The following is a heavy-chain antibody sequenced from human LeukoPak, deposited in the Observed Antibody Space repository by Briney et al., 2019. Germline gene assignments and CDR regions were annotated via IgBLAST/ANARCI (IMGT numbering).Heavy chain of an antibody. CDR2: INYNGST. J-gene: IGHJ4*02. CDR1: GGSLSSSSYY. CDR3: ARHGNLLSPFGY. D-gene: IGHD4-23*01. Sequence: SETLSLTCTVSGGSLSSSSYYWGWIRHPPRKGLEWSGTINYNGSTYYNPSLKSRVTISVDTSKNQISLKPNSVTAADTAVYYCARHGNLLSPFGYWGQGTLVTVSS. V-gene: IGHV4-39*01.